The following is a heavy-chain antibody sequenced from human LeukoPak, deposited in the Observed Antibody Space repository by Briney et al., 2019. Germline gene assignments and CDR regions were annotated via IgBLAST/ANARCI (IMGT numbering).Heavy chain of an antibody. CDR2: ISYDGSDK. J-gene: IGHJ4*02. Sequence: GGSLRLSCAASGFTFTNYSMHWVRQAPGKGLEWVALISYDGSDKNYADSVKGRFTISRDNSKNTLYMQMNSLRAEDTAVYYCAKGIDSSGYWADYWGQGTLVTVSS. V-gene: IGHV3-30*18. CDR1: GFTFTNYS. D-gene: IGHD3-22*01. CDR3: AKGIDSSGYWADY.